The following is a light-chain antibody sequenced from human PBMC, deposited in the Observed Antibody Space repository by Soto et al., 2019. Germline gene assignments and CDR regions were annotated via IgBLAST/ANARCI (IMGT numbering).Light chain of an antibody. V-gene: IGKV3D-20*02. J-gene: IGKJ3*01. Sequence: KDTLSRRAAQNDISIYLAWFQQKPGQALMLLIYGASSRTTGIPYRFCGSGSGTVIPLTICRLGPGACAAYYCQQQINEPPTFGPGTKVEIK. CDR1: QNDISIY. CDR2: GAS. CDR3: QQQINEPPT.